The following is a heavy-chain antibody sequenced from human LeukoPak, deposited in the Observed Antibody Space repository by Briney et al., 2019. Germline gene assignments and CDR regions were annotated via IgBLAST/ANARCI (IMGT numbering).Heavy chain of an antibody. Sequence: SQPLSLTCTVSGGSISSGSYYWSWIRQPAGKGLEWIGRIYTSGSTNYNPSLKSRVTISVDTSKNQFSLKLSSVTAADTAVYYCARSLAVAGISNNWFDPWGQGTLVTVSS. D-gene: IGHD6-19*01. CDR3: ARSLAVAGISNNWFDP. CDR1: GGSISSGSYY. J-gene: IGHJ5*02. V-gene: IGHV4-61*02. CDR2: IYTSGST.